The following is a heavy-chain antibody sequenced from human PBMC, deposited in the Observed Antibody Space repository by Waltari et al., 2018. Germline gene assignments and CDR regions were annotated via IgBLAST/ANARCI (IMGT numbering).Heavy chain of an antibody. Sequence: EVQLVESGGVVVQPGGSLRLSCAASGFTFDDYTMHWVRQAPGKGMELVALISWDGDSTYYADSVKGRFTISRDNSKNSLYLQMNSLRTEDTAVYYCAKDKGQQLDLFDYWGQGTLVTVSS. CDR1: GFTFDDYT. CDR2: ISWDGDST. D-gene: IGHD6-13*01. J-gene: IGHJ4*02. V-gene: IGHV3-43*01. CDR3: AKDKGQQLDLFDY.